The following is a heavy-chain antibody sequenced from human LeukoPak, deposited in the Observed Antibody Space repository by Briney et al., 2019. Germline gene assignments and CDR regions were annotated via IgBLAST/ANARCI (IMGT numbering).Heavy chain of an antibody. CDR3: ARDQGMVNDAFDV. D-gene: IGHD4/OR15-4a*01. J-gene: IGHJ3*01. CDR1: GFTFDDYA. CDR2: ISWNSGSI. V-gene: IGHV3-9*01. Sequence: GRSLRLSCAASGFTFDDYAMHWVRQAPGKGLEWVSGISWNSGSIGYADSVKGRFTISRDNSKNSLYLQMNNLRDDDTAVYYCARDQGMVNDAFDVWGQGTLVTVSS.